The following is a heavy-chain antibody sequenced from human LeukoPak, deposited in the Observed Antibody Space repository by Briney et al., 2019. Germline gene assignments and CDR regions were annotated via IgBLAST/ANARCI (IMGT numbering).Heavy chain of an antibody. CDR1: GYSLTELF. CDR2: FYPEDGKT. Sequence: ASVKVSCKVSGYSLTELFMHWVRQASGKGVGWMGGFYPEDGKTIYAQKFQGSDTMTEDTSTDTAYMELSSLRSEDTAVYYCAKRHYDDGGYYSYYFDYWGQGTLVTVPS. D-gene: IGHD3-22*01. J-gene: IGHJ4*02. CDR3: AKRHYDDGGYYSYYFDY. V-gene: IGHV1-24*01.